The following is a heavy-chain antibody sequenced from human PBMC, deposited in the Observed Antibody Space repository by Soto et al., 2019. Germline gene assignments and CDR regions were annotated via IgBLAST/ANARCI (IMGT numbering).Heavy chain of an antibody. CDR2: MNPNSGNT. CDR3: AKGGTRAARRPGYFDY. J-gene: IGHJ4*02. Sequence: GASVKVSCKASGYTFTSYDINWVRQATGQGLEWMGWMNPNSGNTGYAQKFQGRVTMTRNTSISTAYMELSSLRAEDTAVYYCAKGGTRAARRPGYFDYWGQGTLVTVSS. CDR1: GYTFTSYD. V-gene: IGHV1-8*01. D-gene: IGHD6-6*01.